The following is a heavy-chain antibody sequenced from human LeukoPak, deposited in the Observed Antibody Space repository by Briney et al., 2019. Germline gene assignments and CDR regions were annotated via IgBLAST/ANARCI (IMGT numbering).Heavy chain of an antibody. CDR3: ARARYCSGGSCFEYFQH. D-gene: IGHD2-15*01. V-gene: IGHV4-59*12. CDR1: GGSISSYY. CDR2: IYYTGST. Sequence: SETLSLTCIVSGGSISSYYWSWIRQPPGKGLEWIGYIYYTGSTNYNPSLKSRVTISVDTSKNQFSLKLSSVTAADTAVYYCARARYCSGGSCFEYFQHWGQGTLVTVSS. J-gene: IGHJ1*01.